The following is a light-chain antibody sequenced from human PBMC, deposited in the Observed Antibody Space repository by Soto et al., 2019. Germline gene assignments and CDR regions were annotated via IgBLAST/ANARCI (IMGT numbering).Light chain of an antibody. Sequence: DIQKTQSPSSLSTSVGDRVTITCRASQSIRTYLSWHQQKPGKAPKVLIYAASSLQSGVPSRFSGTGSGTDFTLTISSLQPEDIATYYCQQSYSTPPSFGQGTKLEIK. CDR2: AAS. CDR3: QQSYSTPPS. V-gene: IGKV1-39*01. CDR1: QSIRTY. J-gene: IGKJ2*01.